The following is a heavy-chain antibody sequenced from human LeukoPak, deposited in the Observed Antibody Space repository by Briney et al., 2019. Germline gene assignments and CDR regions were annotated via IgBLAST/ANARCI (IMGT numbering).Heavy chain of an antibody. J-gene: IGHJ4*02. V-gene: IGHV4-59*12. CDR2: VSDRGGT. CDR1: GSSISDSY. Sequence: SETLSLTCSVSGSSISDSYWSWIQQPPGKQREGIGFVSDRGGTTYNPSLRSRVNISLDTSQNQFSLKVTSVTAADTAVYYCATNALLVPSTFDSWGRGTLVIVSS. CDR3: ATNALLVPSTFDS. D-gene: IGHD6-6*01.